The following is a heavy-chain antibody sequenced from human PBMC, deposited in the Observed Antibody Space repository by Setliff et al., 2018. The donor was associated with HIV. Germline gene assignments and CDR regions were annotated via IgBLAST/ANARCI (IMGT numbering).Heavy chain of an antibody. Sequence: GSLRLSCAASGFTFSTYPMSWVRQAPGKGLEWVSGISGSGGSIYYTDSVKGRFTVSRDNSRDTLYLQMNSLRAEDTAVYYCATGRLRATSPFDNWGQGTLVTVSS. J-gene: IGHJ4*02. CDR1: GFTFSTYP. CDR3: ATGRLRATSPFDN. V-gene: IGHV3-23*01. CDR2: ISGSGGSI. D-gene: IGHD1-26*01.